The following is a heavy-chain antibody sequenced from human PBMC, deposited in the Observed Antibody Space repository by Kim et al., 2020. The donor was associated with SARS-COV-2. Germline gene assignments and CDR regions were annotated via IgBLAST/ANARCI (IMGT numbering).Heavy chain of an antibody. D-gene: IGHD4-17*01. J-gene: IGHJ4*02. Sequence: YYADSVQGRFTISRDNAKNSLYLQMNSLRDEDTAVYYCARGPTVTKQFDYWGQGTLVTVSS. CDR3: ARGPTVTKQFDY. V-gene: IGHV3-48*02.